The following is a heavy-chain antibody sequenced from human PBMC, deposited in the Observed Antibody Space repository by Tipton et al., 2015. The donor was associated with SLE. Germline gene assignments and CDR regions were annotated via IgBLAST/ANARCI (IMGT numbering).Heavy chain of an antibody. Sequence: SLRLSCAASGFTFSSYEMNWVRQAPGEGLEWVSYISSSGSPIYYADSVKGRFTISRDNAKNSLYLQMNSLRAEDTAVYYCARDRGPMAFDYWGQGTLVTVSS. CDR3: ARDRGPMAFDY. V-gene: IGHV3-48*03. D-gene: IGHD3-10*01. CDR2: ISSSGSPI. J-gene: IGHJ4*02. CDR1: GFTFSSYE.